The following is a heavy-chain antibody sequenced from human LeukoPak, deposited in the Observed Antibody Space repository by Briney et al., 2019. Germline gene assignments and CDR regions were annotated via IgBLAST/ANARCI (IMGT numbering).Heavy chain of an antibody. V-gene: IGHV4-34*01. D-gene: IGHD3/OR15-3a*01. CDR3: ARVGRWTGWFDP. J-gene: IGHJ5*02. Sequence: SETLSLTCAVYGGSFSGYYWSWIRQPPGKGLEWIGEINHSGSTNYNPSLKSRVTISVDTSKNQFSLKLSAVTAADTAVYYCARVGRWTGWFDPWGKGNLVTVSS. CDR2: INHSGST. CDR1: GGSFSGYY.